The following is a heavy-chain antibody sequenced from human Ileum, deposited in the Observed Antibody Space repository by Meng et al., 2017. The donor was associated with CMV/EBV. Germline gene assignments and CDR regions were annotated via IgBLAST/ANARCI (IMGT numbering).Heavy chain of an antibody. V-gene: IGHV3-74*01. CDR2: MTSYDINT. J-gene: IGHJ4*02. Sequence: LWQVGGGVIQTGGSRRHGCAGPGFTFRSYWMHLVRQAPGKGLVWVSRMTSYDINTAYADSVKGRFTISRDNAKNTLFLQMDSLRAEDTAIYYCARSSYPYFFDYWGQGTLVTVSS. D-gene: IGHD3-10*01. CDR3: ARSSYPYFFDY. CDR1: GFTFRSYW.